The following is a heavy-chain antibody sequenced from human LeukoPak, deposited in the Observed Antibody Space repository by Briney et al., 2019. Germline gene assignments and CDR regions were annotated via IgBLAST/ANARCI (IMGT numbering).Heavy chain of an antibody. Sequence: PGGSLRLSCAASGFTVSAYWMSWVRQAPGKGLEWVATINQDGSDTFYVDSVKGRFTISTDNSKNSLYLQMNSLRVEDTAVYYCARADSSGKILDYWGQGTRVTVAS. V-gene: IGHV3-7*01. CDR3: ARADSSGKILDY. J-gene: IGHJ4*02. CDR1: GFTVSAYW. CDR2: INQDGSDT. D-gene: IGHD6-19*01.